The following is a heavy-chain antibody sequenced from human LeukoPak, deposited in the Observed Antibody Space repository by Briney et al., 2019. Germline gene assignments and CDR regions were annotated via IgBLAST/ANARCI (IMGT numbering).Heavy chain of an antibody. CDR3: ARGKTFRYSSSSQYFDY. V-gene: IGHV1-69*05. CDR2: IIPIFGTA. CDR1: GGTFSSYA. D-gene: IGHD6-6*01. Sequence: SVKVSCKASGGTFSSYAISWVRQAPGQELEWMGGIIPIFGTANYAQKFQGRVTITTDESTSTAYMELSSLRSEDTAVYYCARGKTFRYSSSSQYFDYWGQGTLVTVSS. J-gene: IGHJ4*02.